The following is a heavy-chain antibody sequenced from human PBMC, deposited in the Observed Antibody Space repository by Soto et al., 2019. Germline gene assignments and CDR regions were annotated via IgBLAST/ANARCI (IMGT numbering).Heavy chain of an antibody. CDR1: GYSFTSYW. J-gene: IGHJ6*02. Sequence: GESLKISCKGSGYSFTSYWISWVRQMPGKGLEWMGRIDPSDSYTNYSPSFQGHVTISADKSISTAYLQWSSLKASDTAMYYCARHNDIVVAPADPGYGMDVWGQGTTVTVSS. CDR2: IDPSDSYT. V-gene: IGHV5-10-1*01. CDR3: ARHNDIVVAPADPGYGMDV. D-gene: IGHD2-2*01.